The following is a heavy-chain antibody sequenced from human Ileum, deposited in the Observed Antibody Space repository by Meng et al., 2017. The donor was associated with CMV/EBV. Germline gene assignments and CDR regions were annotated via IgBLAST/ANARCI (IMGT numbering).Heavy chain of an antibody. D-gene: IGHD3/OR15-3a*01. J-gene: IGHJ4*01. V-gene: IGHV4-39*07. CDR2: IYYTGTT. CDR3: ARGFYDFWEPDY. Sequence: LLESASGLVKPSEHLSLSCSVSGGSISRGSHFWVWIRQPPGKGLEWIGTIYYTGTTYYNPSLRSRVTISVDTSKNQFSLKLSSVTAADTALYYCARGFYDFWEPDYWGHGTLVTVSS. CDR1: GGSISRGSHF.